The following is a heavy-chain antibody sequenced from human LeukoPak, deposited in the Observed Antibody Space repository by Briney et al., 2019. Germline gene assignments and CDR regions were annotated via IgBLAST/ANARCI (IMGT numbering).Heavy chain of an antibody. V-gene: IGHV4-34*01. D-gene: IGHD3-22*01. CDR1: GGSFSGYY. Sequence: PSETLSLTCAVYGGSFSGYYWSWIRQPPGKGLEWIGEINHSGSTNYNPSLKSRVTISVDTSKNQFSLKLSSVTAADTAVYYCARASMIVVVYAFDIWGQGTMVTVSS. CDR3: ARASMIVVVYAFDI. J-gene: IGHJ3*02. CDR2: INHSGST.